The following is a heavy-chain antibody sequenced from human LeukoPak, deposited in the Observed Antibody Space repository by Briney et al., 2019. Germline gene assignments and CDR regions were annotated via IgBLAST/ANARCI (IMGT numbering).Heavy chain of an antibody. Sequence: SETLSLTCTVSGGSISSYYWSWIRQPPGKGLEWIGYIYYSGSTNYNPSLKSRVTISVDTSKNQFSLKLSSVTAADTAVYYCAREVGATLGDWFDPWGQGTLVTVSS. D-gene: IGHD1-26*01. CDR1: GGSISSYY. J-gene: IGHJ5*02. CDR3: AREVGATLGDWFDP. V-gene: IGHV4-59*01. CDR2: IYYSGST.